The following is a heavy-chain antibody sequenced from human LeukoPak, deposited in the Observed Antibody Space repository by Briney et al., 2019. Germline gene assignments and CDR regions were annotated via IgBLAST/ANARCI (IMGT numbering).Heavy chain of an antibody. J-gene: IGHJ3*02. D-gene: IGHD1-7*01. CDR2: IKSKTGGGTT. Sequence: PGGSRRLSCAASGFTLSNAWMSWVRQAPGKGLEWVGRIKSKTGGGTTDYAAAVKARFTISRDDSKNTLYLQMNSLKTDDTAVYYCTAENFLYAFDIWGQGTMVTVSS. CDR3: TAENFLYAFDI. V-gene: IGHV3-15*01. CDR1: GFTLSNAW.